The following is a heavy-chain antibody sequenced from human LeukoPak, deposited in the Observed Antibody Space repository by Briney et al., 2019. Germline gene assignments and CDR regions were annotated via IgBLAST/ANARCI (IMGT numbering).Heavy chain of an antibody. CDR3: ARDPLRRFDY. V-gene: IGHV3-7*01. J-gene: IGHJ4*02. CDR2: IKDDGSEK. Sequence: GSLRLSCAASGFTFSSYWMSWVRQAPGKGLEWVATIKDDGSEKYYVDSVKGRFSISRDNAKNSLYLQMDSLRVEDTAVYYCARDPLRRFDYWGQGTLVTVSS. CDR1: GFTFSSYW.